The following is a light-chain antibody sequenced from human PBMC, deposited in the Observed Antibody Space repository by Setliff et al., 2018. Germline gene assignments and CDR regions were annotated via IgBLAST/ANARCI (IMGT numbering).Light chain of an antibody. CDR3: SSYAGSNNPYV. CDR1: SSDVGGYNY. J-gene: IGLJ1*01. V-gene: IGLV2-8*01. Sequence: QSVLTQPPSASGSPGQSVTISCTGTSSDVGGYNYVSWYQQHPGKATKLMIYEVSKRPSGVPDRFSGSKSGNTASLTVSGLQAEDEADYYCSSYAGSNNPYVFGTGTKV. CDR2: EVS.